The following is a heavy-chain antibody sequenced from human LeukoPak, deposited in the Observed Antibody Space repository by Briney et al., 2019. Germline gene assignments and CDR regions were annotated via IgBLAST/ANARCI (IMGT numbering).Heavy chain of an antibody. CDR1: GGSFSGYY. D-gene: IGHD3-3*01. CDR3: ARDPSDSWSGYSHFDY. Sequence: SETLSLTCAVYGGSFSGYYWSWIRQPPGKGLEWIGEINHSGSTNYNPSLKSRVTISVDTSKNQFSLKLSSVTAADTAVYYCARDPSDSWSGYSHFDYWGQGTLVTVSS. V-gene: IGHV4-34*01. CDR2: INHSGST. J-gene: IGHJ4*02.